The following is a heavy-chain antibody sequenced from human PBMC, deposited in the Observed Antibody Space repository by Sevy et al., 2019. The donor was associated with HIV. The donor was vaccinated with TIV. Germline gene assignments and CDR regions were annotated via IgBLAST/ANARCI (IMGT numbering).Heavy chain of an antibody. CDR2: ISSSNSTI. D-gene: IGHD3-3*01. CDR1: GYTFSSYS. V-gene: IGHV3-48*02. CDR3: AKDARGYDFWSGLYPYLDY. Sequence: GGSLRLSCAASGYTFSSYSLNWVRQGPGKGLEWVSYISSSNSTIYYADSVKGRFTISRDNAKNSLYLQMNSTRDEDTAVYYCAKDARGYDFWSGLYPYLDYWGQGTLVTVSS. J-gene: IGHJ4*02.